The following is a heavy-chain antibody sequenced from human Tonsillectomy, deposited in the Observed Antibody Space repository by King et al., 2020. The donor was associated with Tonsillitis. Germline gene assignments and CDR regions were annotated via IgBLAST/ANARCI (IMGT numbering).Heavy chain of an antibody. V-gene: IGHV4-39*01. CDR2: IYYSGST. Sequence: QLQESGPGLVKPSETLSLTCTASGDSITSSSYYWGWIRQPPGKGLEWIGSIYYSGSTYYNPSLSGLVTMSVDTSENRFFLRLRSVTAADTPVYYCVLLFWSAYHPSIDYWGQGTLLTVSS. CDR3: VLLFWSAYHPSIDY. CDR1: GDSITSSSYY. J-gene: IGHJ4*02. D-gene: IGHD3-3*01.